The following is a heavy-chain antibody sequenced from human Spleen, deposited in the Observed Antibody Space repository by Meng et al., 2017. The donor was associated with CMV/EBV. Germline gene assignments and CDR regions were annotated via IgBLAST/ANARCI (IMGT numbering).Heavy chain of an antibody. Sequence: LSLTCAATGFTFSNFAMNWVRQAPGKGLEWVSSISESGGTTDYADSVKGRFTISRDNAKNSLYLQMNSLRAEDTAVYYCAREGCSSTSCYSLGYYYYGMDVWGQGTTVTVSS. CDR2: ISESGGTT. CDR1: GFTFSNFA. J-gene: IGHJ6*02. D-gene: IGHD2-2*02. V-gene: IGHV3-48*03. CDR3: AREGCSSTSCYSLGYYYYGMDV.